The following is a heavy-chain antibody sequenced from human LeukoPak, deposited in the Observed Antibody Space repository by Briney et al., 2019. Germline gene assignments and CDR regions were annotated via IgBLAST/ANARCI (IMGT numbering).Heavy chain of an antibody. CDR3: TRQDCSGGSCSYVDY. Sequence: GGSLRLSCAASGFTFSDHYMDWVRQAPGKGLEWVGRIRSKPNSYTTVYAAWVQGRFTISRDDSKNTAYLQMNSMKAEDTAVYYCTRQDCSGGSCSYVDYWGQGTLVTVSS. V-gene: IGHV3-73*01. J-gene: IGHJ4*02. D-gene: IGHD2-15*01. CDR1: GFTFSDHY. CDR2: IRSKPNSYTT.